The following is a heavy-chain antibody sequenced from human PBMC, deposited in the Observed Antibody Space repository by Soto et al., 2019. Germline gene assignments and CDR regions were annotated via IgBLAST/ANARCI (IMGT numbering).Heavy chain of an antibody. Sequence: ASVKVSCKASGYTFTSYYMHWVRQAPGQGLEWMGIINPSGGSTSYAQKFQGRVTMTRDTSTSTVYMELSSLRSEDTAVYYCARASTITMVRGVIQREDYWGQGTLVTVSS. J-gene: IGHJ4*02. V-gene: IGHV1-46*01. D-gene: IGHD3-10*01. CDR3: ARASTITMVRGVIQREDY. CDR2: INPSGGST. CDR1: GYTFTSYY.